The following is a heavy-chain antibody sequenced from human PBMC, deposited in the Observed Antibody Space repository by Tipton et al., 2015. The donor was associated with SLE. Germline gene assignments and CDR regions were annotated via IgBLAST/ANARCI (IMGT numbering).Heavy chain of an antibody. CDR2: IYYSGSS. J-gene: IGHJ6*02. CDR3: VRGGIVANYGMDL. V-gene: IGHV4-59*01. CDR1: GDSINSYY. D-gene: IGHD3-22*01. Sequence: TLSLTCTVSGDSINSYYWSWIRRPPGKGLEWIGYIYYSGSSKYNPSLRSRVTMSVDTSKNQVTLKLNSVTAADSAIYYCVRGGIVANYGMDLWGQGSTVIVSS.